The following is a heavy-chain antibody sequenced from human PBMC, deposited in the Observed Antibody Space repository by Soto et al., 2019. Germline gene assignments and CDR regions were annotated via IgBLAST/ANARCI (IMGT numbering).Heavy chain of an antibody. V-gene: IGHV3-30*18. CDR3: ANDRGSGSYYYYYGMDA. CDR1: GFTFSSYG. Sequence: QVQLVESGGGVVQPGRSLRLSCVASGFTFSSYGIHWVRQAPGKGLEWVAVISYDGSKKDYADSVKGRFTISRDNTKNRVELQIDILSAEYTAVYYCANDRGSGSYYYYYGMDAWGQGTKYTVCS. CDR2: ISYDGSKK. D-gene: IGHD2-15*01. J-gene: IGHJ6*02.